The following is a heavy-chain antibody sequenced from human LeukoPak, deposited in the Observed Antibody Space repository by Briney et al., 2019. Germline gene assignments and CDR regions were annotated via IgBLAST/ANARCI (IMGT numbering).Heavy chain of an antibody. D-gene: IGHD6-19*01. Sequence: ASVKVSCKASGYTFTNYYMHWVRQAPGQGLEWMGRINPSGGDTTYAQKFQGRVTMTRDTSTSTVYMDLSSLRSEDTAVYYCASSAYSSAWYLAWGQGTMVTVSS. CDR2: INPSGGDT. CDR1: GYTFTNYY. CDR3: ASSAYSSAWYLA. V-gene: IGHV1-46*01. J-gene: IGHJ3*01.